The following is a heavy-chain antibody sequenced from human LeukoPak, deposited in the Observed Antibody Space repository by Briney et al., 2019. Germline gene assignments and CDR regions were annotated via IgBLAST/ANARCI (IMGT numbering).Heavy chain of an antibody. V-gene: IGHV3-23*01. CDR2: IFGSGGSA. CDR3: ANSWSGWHYDY. CDR1: GFSFNNFA. J-gene: IGHJ4*02. D-gene: IGHD3-3*01. Sequence: PGGSLRLSCAASGFSFNNFAMYWIRQAPGKGLEWVSGIFGSGGSAHYTDSVKGRFTISRDNSKSTVYLQMNSLRAEDTAVYYCANSWSGWHYDYWGQGTLVTVSS.